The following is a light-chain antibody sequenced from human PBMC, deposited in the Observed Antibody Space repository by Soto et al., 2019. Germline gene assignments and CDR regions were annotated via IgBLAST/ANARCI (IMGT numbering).Light chain of an antibody. CDR3: CSYVGSNYV. V-gene: IGLV2-23*02. J-gene: IGLJ1*01. Sequence: QSALTQPASVSGSPGQSITISCTGTNSDLGTYNLVSWYQQHPGKAPKTIIYEVTKRPSGVSKRFSGSKSGNTASLTISGLQAEDEADYYCCSYVGSNYVFGTGTKVTVL. CDR2: EVT. CDR1: NSDLGTYNL.